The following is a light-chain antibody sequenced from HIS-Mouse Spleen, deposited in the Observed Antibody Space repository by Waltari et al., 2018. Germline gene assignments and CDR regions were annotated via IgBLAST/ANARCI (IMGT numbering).Light chain of an antibody. CDR3: QQSYSTPYT. CDR2: AAS. J-gene: IGKJ2*01. Sequence: DIQMTQSPSSLSASVGDRFTITCRASQSIISYLNWYQQKPGKAPKLLIYAASSLQSGVPSRFSGSGSGTDFTLTISSLQPEDFATYYCQQSYSTPYTFGQGTKLEIK. V-gene: IGKV1-39*01. CDR1: QSIISY.